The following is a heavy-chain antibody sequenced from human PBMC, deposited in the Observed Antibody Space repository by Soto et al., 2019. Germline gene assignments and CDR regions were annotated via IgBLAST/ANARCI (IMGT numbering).Heavy chain of an antibody. CDR2: IWYDGSNK. CDR1: GFTFSSYG. CDR3: ARTYYDFWSGFNYYYYGMDX. D-gene: IGHD3-3*01. J-gene: IGHJ6*02. V-gene: IGHV3-33*01. Sequence: GGSLRLSCAASGFTFSSYGMHWVRQAPGKGLEWVGFIWYDGSNKYYAYSVKGRFTISTDNSNNTLYLQMNSLRAEDTAVYYCARTYYDFWSGFNYYYYGMDXWGQGTTVTVS.